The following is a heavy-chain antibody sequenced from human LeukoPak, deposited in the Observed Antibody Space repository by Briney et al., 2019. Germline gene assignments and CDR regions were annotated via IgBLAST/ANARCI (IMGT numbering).Heavy chain of an antibody. J-gene: IGHJ6*03. V-gene: IGHV1-8*03. D-gene: IGHD3-22*01. CDR3: ARGPGGRSGYYPLEDYYYYYYMDV. CDR2: MNPNSGNT. CDR1: GYTFTSYD. Sequence: ASVKVSCKASGYTFTSYDINWVRQATGQGLEWMGWMNPNSGNTGYAQKFQGRVTITRNTSISTAYMELSSLRSDDTAVYYCARGPGGRSGYYPLEDYYYYYYMDVWGKGTTVTVSS.